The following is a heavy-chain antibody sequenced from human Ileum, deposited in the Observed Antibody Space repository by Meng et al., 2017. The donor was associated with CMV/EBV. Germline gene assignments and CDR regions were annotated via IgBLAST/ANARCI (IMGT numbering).Heavy chain of an antibody. J-gene: IGHJ4*02. CDR2: IYYNGNA. Sequence: VQRQGPGPGPVNPSQTLSLTCSVSGDANDSGDYSWNWVRQPPGKGLEWIGYIYYNGNAYYNPSLKSQVTISVDTSKNQFSLRLKSVTAADSAVYFCARGGIFRGLDYWGQGTLVTVSS. CDR1: GDANDSGDYS. D-gene: IGHD3-10*01. V-gene: IGHV4-30-4*08. CDR3: ARGGIFRGLDY.